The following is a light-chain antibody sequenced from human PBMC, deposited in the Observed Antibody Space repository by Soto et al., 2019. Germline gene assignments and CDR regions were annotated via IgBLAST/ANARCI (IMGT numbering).Light chain of an antibody. CDR1: QGINDY. J-gene: IGKJ4*01. CDR2: AAS. CDR3: QQFNTYPLT. V-gene: IGKV1-9*01. Sequence: DIQLTQSPSFLSASVGDRVTITCRASQGINDYLAWYQQKPGKAPKLLIYAASTLQSEVPSRFSGSASGTEFILTISSLQPEDFATYYCQQFNTYPLTFGGGTKVEVK.